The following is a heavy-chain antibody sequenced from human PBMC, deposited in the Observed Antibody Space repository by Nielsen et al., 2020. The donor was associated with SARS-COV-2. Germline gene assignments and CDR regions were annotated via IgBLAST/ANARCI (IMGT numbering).Heavy chain of an antibody. V-gene: IGHV1-69*13. D-gene: IGHD6-19*01. Sequence: SVKVSCKASGDTFIKHAIMWVRQAPGQGLEWMGGVMPLFSTQYAQKFQDRLTITADESTTTAYMELRSLRLEDTAAYFCARVRSSGWFEALDVWGQGTLVTVSS. CDR3: ARVRSSGWFEALDV. J-gene: IGHJ3*01. CDR2: VMPLFSTQ. CDR1: GDTFIKHA.